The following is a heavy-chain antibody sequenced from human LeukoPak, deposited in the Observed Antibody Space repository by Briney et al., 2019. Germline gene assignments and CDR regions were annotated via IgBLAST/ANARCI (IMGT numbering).Heavy chain of an antibody. CDR3: ARSPRYSRLNRG. CDR1: GFTFSTYS. D-gene: IGHD6-13*01. CDR2: ISSSSSYI. Sequence: GGSLRLSCATSGFTFSTYSMNWVRQAPGKRLEWVSSISSSSSYIYYADSVKGRFTISRDNAKNSLYLQMNSLRAEDTALYYCARSPRYSRLNRGWGQGTLVTVSS. V-gene: IGHV3-21*01. J-gene: IGHJ4*02.